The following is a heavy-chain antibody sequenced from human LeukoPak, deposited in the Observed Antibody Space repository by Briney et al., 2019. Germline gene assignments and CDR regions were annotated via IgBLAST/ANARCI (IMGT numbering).Heavy chain of an antibody. CDR3: ARGYSSGWYDY. CDR2: ISSIGSYI. D-gene: IGHD6-19*01. V-gene: IGHV3-21*01. Sequence: GGSLRLSCAASGFTFSSYSMNWVRQAPGKGLEWVSSISSIGSYIYYADSVKGRFTISRDNARNSLYLQMNSLRAEDTAVYYCARGYSSGWYDYWGQGTLVTVSS. CDR1: GFTFSSYS. J-gene: IGHJ4*02.